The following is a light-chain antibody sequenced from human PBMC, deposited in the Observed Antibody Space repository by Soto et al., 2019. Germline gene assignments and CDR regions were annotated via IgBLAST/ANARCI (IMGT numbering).Light chain of an antibody. Sequence: DIQLTQSPSFLSASVGDRVTITCRASQGISNYLAWYRQKAGKAPNLLIYLASTLQSGVPSRFSGSGSGTEFTLTISSLQPEDFATYYCQQVNSYPITFGQGTRLEIK. CDR3: QQVNSYPIT. CDR1: QGISNY. J-gene: IGKJ5*01. V-gene: IGKV1-9*01. CDR2: LAS.